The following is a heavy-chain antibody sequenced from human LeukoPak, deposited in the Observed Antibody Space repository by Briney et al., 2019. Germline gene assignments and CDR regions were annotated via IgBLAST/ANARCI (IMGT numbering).Heavy chain of an antibody. D-gene: IGHD2-2*01. CDR3: ARVGYQLRWGGYFDY. CDR1: GFTFSSYW. Sequence: PGGSLRLSCAASGFTFSSYWMSWVRQAPGKGLEWVANIKQDGSEKYYVDSVKGRFTISRDNAKNSLYLQMNSLRAEDTAVYYCARVGYQLRWGGYFDYWGQGTLVTVSS. J-gene: IGHJ4*02. V-gene: IGHV3-7*01. CDR2: IKQDGSEK.